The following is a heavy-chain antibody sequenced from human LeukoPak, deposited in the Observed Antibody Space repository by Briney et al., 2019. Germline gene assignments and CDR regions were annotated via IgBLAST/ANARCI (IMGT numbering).Heavy chain of an antibody. Sequence: GGSLRLSCAASGFTFSSYEMNWVRQAPGKGLEWVSSISSSSSYIYYADSVKGRFTISRDNAKNSLYLQMNSLRAEDTAVYYCARGGKWAMVTEIDYWGQGTLVTVSS. CDR3: ARGGKWAMVTEIDY. J-gene: IGHJ4*02. CDR2: ISSSSSYI. D-gene: IGHD5-18*01. V-gene: IGHV3-21*01. CDR1: GFTFSSYE.